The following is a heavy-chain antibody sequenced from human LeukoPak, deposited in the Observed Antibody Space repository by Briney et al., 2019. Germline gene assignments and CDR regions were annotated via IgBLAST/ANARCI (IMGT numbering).Heavy chain of an antibody. CDR2: IYTSGST. Sequence: PSETLSLTCTVSGDSISSGAYYWSWIRQPAGKGLEWIGRIYTSGSTNYNPSLKSRVIISVDTSKNQFSLKLSSVTAADTAVYYCARDSKVKLWSGAFDIWGQGTMVTVSS. J-gene: IGHJ3*02. D-gene: IGHD3-10*02. CDR3: ARDSKVKLWSGAFDI. V-gene: IGHV4-61*02. CDR1: GDSISSGAYY.